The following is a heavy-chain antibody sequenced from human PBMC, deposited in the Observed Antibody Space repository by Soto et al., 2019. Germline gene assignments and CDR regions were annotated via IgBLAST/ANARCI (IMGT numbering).Heavy chain of an antibody. J-gene: IGHJ5*02. CDR1: GGSISSDGYF. CDR3: AIDTDYSSSWYNT. V-gene: IGHV4-39*01. Sequence: PSETLSLTCTVSGGSISSDGYFGVWIRQPPEKGLEWIGSVYYTGTTYYNPSLKSRLTISVDTSKNQFSLMLSSVTAADTAVYYCAIDTDYSSSWYNTWGQGTLVTVSS. CDR2: VYYTGTT. D-gene: IGHD6-13*01.